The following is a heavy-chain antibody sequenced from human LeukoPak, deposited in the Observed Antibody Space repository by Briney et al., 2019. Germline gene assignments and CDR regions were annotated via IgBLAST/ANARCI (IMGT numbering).Heavy chain of an antibody. CDR3: ARDFEY. CDR2: IYTSGTP. J-gene: IGHJ4*02. V-gene: IGHV4-4*07. Sequence: SETLSLTCTVSAGFISSYYWSWIRQPAGKGLEWIGRIYTSGTPNYNPSLKSRLTMSIDTSKNQFSLQLTSVNAADTAVYYCARDFEYWGQGILVTVSS. CDR1: AGFISSYY.